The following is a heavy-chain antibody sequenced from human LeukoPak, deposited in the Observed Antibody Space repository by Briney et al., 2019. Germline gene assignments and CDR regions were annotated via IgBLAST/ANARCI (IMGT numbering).Heavy chain of an antibody. J-gene: IGHJ4*02. CDR2: INPNSGGT. CDR1: GGTFSSYA. V-gene: IGHV1-2*02. CDR3: AGEYMNWNYY. Sequence: ASVKVSCKASGGTFSSYAISWVRQAPGQGLEWMGWINPNSGGTNYAQKFQGRVTMTRDTSISTAYMELSRLRSDDTAVYYCAGEYMNWNYYWGQGTLVTVSS. D-gene: IGHD1-1*01.